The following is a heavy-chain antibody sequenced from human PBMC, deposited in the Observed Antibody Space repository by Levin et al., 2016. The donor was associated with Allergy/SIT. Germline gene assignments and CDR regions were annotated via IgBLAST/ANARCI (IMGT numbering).Heavy chain of an antibody. D-gene: IGHD3-3*01. Sequence: SETLSLTCTVSGGSVTTDGYWWAWIRQPPGKGLEWIGTTAYTATTYYSPSLESRLTLSFDASKNTFSLTLSSVTAADTAFYLCARRRAGVVDSPSHSFDVWGQGTMVTVSS. CDR2: TAYTATT. CDR1: GGSVTTDGYW. CDR3: ARRRAGVVDSPSHSFDV. V-gene: IGHV4-39*02. J-gene: IGHJ3*01.